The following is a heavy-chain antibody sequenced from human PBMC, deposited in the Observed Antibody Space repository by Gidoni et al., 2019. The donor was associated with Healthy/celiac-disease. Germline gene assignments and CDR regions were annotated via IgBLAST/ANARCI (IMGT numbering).Heavy chain of an antibody. J-gene: IGHJ4*02. D-gene: IGHD4-17*01. Sequence: QVQLVESGGGVVQPGRSLRLSCPASGFTFSSYAMHWVRQAPGKGLEWVAVISYDGSNKYYADSVKGRFTISRDNSKNTLYLQMNSLRAEDTAVYYCARVNYGDYGGAYWGQGTLVTVSS. CDR1: GFTFSSYA. CDR3: ARVNYGDYGGAY. V-gene: IGHV3-30*04. CDR2: ISYDGSNK.